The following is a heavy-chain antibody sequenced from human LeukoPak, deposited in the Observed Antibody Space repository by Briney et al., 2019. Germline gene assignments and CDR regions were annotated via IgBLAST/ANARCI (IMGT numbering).Heavy chain of an antibody. CDR2: INPISGGT. CDR3: AGADFYGSGSFVR. D-gene: IGHD3-10*01. Sequence: ASVKVSCKASGYTFTGFYMHWVRQAPGQGLEWMGWINPISGGTKYAQKFQGRFTLTRDTSNSTANMDLNSLRCDDTALYYCAGADFYGSGSFVRWGQGTLVTVSS. CDR1: GYTFTGFY. V-gene: IGHV1-2*02. J-gene: IGHJ4*02.